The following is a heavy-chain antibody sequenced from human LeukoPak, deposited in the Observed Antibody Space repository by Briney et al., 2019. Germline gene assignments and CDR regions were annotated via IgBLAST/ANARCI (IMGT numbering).Heavy chain of an antibody. D-gene: IGHD7-27*01. CDR1: GGTFSSYA. V-gene: IGHV1-69*04. CDR3: ARGGENWFDP. Sequence: SVKVSCKASGGTFSSYAISWVRQAPGQGLEWMGRIIPIFGIANYAQKFQGRVTITADKSTSTAYTELSSLRSEDTAVYYCARGGENWFDPWGQGTLVTVSS. J-gene: IGHJ5*02. CDR2: IIPIFGIA.